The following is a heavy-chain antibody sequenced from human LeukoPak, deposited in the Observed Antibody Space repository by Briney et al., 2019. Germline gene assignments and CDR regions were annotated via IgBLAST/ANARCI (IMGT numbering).Heavy chain of an antibody. CDR2: FDPGAGEI. V-gene: IGHV1-24*01. CDR1: GDTLSELT. CDR3: AAGGIYSLLDY. J-gene: IGHJ4*02. Sequence: RASVRVSCKVSGDTLSELTMHWVRQAPGKGLEWRGGFDPGAGEILYAQQFQGTVTMTKVTSTDTAYMELTSLRSEDSGVYFCAAGGIYSLLDYWGQGTLVTVSS. D-gene: IGHD3-10*01.